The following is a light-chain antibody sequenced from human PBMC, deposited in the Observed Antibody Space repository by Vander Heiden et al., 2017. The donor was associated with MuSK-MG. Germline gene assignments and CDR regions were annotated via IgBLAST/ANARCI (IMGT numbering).Light chain of an antibody. J-gene: IGKJ1*01. CDR1: QNILYSTNNKNY. CDR3: QQYYITPRT. Sequence: DIVMTQSPDSLAVSPGERATINCKSSQNILYSTNNKNYLAWYQQKPGQPPKLLIYWASTRESGVPDRFSGSGSGTDFTLTISSLQAEDAAVYYCQQYYITPRTFGQGTKVEIK. V-gene: IGKV4-1*01. CDR2: WAS.